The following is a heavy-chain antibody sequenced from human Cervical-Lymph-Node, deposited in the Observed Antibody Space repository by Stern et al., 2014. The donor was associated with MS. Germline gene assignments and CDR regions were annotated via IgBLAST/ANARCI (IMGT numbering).Heavy chain of an antibody. CDR1: GYSFTYYG. CDR3: ARGGMGGNYYYYYGMDV. V-gene: IGHV1-18*01. CDR2: VSGDSGNT. Sequence: VQLVESGAEVKKPGASVKVSCKASGYSFTYYGINWVRQATGQGLEWMGWVSGDSGNTNSAQKFQGRVTMTTDTSTSTAHMELRSLRSDDTAVYYWARGGMGGNYYYYYGMDVWGQGTTVTVSS. D-gene: IGHD3-16*01. J-gene: IGHJ6*02.